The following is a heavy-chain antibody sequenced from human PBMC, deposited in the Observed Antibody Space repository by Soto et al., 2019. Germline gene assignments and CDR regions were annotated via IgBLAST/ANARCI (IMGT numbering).Heavy chain of an antibody. J-gene: IGHJ4*02. Sequence: GGSLRLSCVASGFTFNAYWMSWVRQAPGKGLECVANIKEDGSDKYYVDSVKGRFTISRDNAKNLLYLQMNSLGAGDTAMYYCARFTRGSSGDYWGQGTLATVSS. V-gene: IGHV3-7*01. D-gene: IGHD6-25*01. CDR3: ARFTRGSSGDY. CDR1: GFTFNAYW. CDR2: IKEDGSDK.